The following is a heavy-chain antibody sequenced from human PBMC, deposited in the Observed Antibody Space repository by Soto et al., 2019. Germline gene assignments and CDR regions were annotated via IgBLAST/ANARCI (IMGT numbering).Heavy chain of an antibody. CDR1: GFTFSSYW. CDR2: IDEYGSTI. D-gene: IGHD3-16*01. CDR3: TRDIGGRGAF. V-gene: IGHV3-74*01. Sequence: EVQLVESGGGLVQPGGSLRLSCAASGFTFSSYWMHWVRQVPGKGLVWVSRIDEYGSTINYADSVKGRFTTSRDNAKNTLYLEMNSLRAEDTALYYCTRDIGGRGAFWGQGTLVTVSS. J-gene: IGHJ4*02.